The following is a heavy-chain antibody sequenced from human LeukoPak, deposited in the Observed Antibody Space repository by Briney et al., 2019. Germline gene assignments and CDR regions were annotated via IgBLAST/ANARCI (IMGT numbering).Heavy chain of an antibody. CDR3: ARISYYYDSSGGLDY. Sequence: ASVKVSCKASGYTFTSYGISWVRQAPGQGLESMGWISAYNGNTNYAQKLQGRVTMTTDTSTSTAYMELRSLRSEDTAVYYCARISYYYDSSGGLDYWGQGTLVTVSS. CDR2: ISAYNGNT. J-gene: IGHJ4*02. CDR1: GYTFTSYG. V-gene: IGHV1-18*01. D-gene: IGHD3-22*01.